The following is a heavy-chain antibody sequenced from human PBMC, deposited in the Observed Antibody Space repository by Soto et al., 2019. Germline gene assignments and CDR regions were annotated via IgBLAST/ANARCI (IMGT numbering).Heavy chain of an antibody. V-gene: IGHV4-30-4*01. CDR3: GGSRRGYYKTYYYYYGMDV. J-gene: IGHJ6*02. Sequence: SETLSLTCTVSGGSISSGDYYWSWIRQPPGKGLEWIGYIYYSGSTYYNPSLKSRVTISVDTSKNQFSLKLSSVTAADTAVYYCGGSRRGYYKTYYYYYGMDVWGQGTTVTVSS. CDR2: IYYSGST. D-gene: IGHD3-9*01. CDR1: GGSISSGDYY.